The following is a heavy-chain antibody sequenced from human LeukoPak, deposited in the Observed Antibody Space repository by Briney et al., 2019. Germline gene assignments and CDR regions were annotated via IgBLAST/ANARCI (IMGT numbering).Heavy chain of an antibody. CDR2: ISSSSSYI. V-gene: IGHV3-21*04. J-gene: IGHJ5*02. CDR3: AKDAGEGATKDNWFDP. Sequence: GGSLRLSCAASGFTFSSYSMNWVRQAPGKGLEWVSSISSSSSYIYYADSVKGRFTISRDNSKNTLYLQMNSLRAEDTAVYYCAKDAGEGATKDNWFDPWGQGTLVTVSS. D-gene: IGHD1-26*01. CDR1: GFTFSSYS.